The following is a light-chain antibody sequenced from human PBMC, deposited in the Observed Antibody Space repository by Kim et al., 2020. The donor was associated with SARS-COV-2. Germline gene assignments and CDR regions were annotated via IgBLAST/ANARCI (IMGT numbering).Light chain of an antibody. CDR3: QHYIILPPDT. CDR2: GAS. V-gene: IGKV3-15*01. J-gene: IGKJ3*01. CDR1: QSVSSN. Sequence: EIVLTQSPGTLSLSPGERVTISCRASQSVSSNLAWYQQKPGQAPRLLIYGASTRTTGIPARFSGSGSGTEFTLTISGLQSDDFAVYYCQHYIILPPDTFFARTKVGI.